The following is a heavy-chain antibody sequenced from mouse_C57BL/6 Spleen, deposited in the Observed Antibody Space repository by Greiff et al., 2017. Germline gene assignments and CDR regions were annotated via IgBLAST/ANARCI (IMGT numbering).Heavy chain of an antibody. CDR2: LYPGDGDT. CDR1: GYAFSSSW. V-gene: IGHV1-82*01. J-gene: IGHJ1*03. D-gene: IGHD1-1*01. Sequence: QVQLQQSGPELVKPGASVKISCKASGYAFSSSWMNWVKQRPGKGLEWLGRLYPGDGDTNSNGKFKGKATLTADKSSSTAYMQLSSLTSEDSAVYFCARSIYYYGSWYFDVWGTGTTVTVSS. CDR3: ARSIYYYGSWYFDV.